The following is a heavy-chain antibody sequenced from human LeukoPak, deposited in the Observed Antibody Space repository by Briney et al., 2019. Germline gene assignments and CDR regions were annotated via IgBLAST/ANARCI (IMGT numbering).Heavy chain of an antibody. Sequence: ASVKVSCKASGYTFTSYGISWVRQAPGQGLEWMGWISAYNGNTNYAQKLQGRVTMTTDTSTSTAYMELRSLRSDDTAVYYCARARGGSYYYDSSGYVHDGFDIWGQGTMVIVSS. CDR2: ISAYNGNT. J-gene: IGHJ3*02. V-gene: IGHV1-18*01. CDR3: ARARGGSYYYDSSGYVHDGFDI. D-gene: IGHD3-22*01. CDR1: GYTFTSYG.